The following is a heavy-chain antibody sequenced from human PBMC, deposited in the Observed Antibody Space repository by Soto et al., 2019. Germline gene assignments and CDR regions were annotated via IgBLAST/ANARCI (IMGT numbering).Heavy chain of an antibody. CDR3: TTYDSSGYYRVDY. D-gene: IGHD3-22*01. J-gene: IGHJ4*02. CDR1: GFTFSNAW. Sequence: PGGSLRLSCAASGFTFSNAWMSWVRQAPGKGLEWVGRIKSKTDGGTTDYAAPVKGRFTISRDDSKNTLYLQMNSLKTEDTAVYYCTTYDSSGYYRVDYWGQGTLVTVSS. V-gene: IGHV3-15*01. CDR2: IKSKTDGGTT.